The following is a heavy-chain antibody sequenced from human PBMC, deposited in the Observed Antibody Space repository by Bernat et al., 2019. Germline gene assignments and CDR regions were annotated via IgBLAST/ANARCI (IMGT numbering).Heavy chain of an antibody. D-gene: IGHD5-12*01. V-gene: IGHV3-23*01. CDR1: GFTFSSYA. CDR3: AKDQVGYSGYGGARADY. CDR2: ISGSGGST. Sequence: EVQLLESGGGLVQPGGSLRLSCAASGFTFSSYAMSWVRQAPGKGLEWVSAISGSGGSTYYADSVKGRFTISRDNSKNTLYLQMNSLSTEDTDVYYCAKDQVGYSGYGGARADYWGQGTLVTVSS. J-gene: IGHJ4*02.